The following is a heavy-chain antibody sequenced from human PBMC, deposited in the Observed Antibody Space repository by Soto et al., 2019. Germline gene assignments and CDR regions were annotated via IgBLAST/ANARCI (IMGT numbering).Heavy chain of an antibody. D-gene: IGHD6-13*01. J-gene: IGHJ4*02. Sequence: PSETLSLTCTVSGGSISSYYWSWIRQPAGKGLEWIGRIYTSGSTKYNPSLKSRVTMSVDTSKNQFYLKLSYVTAADPAVYYCARETQGIAAASSFDCWGQGTRVTVSS. CDR2: IYTSGST. V-gene: IGHV4-4*07. CDR3: ARETQGIAAASSFDC. CDR1: GGSISSYY.